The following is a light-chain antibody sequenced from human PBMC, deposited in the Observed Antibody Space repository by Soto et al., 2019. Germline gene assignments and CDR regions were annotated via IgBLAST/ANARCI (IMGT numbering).Light chain of an antibody. Sequence: DIQMTQSPSTLSASAGDRVTITCRASQSISSWLAWYQQKPGKAPKLLIYKASSLESGVPSRFSGSGSGTESTLTISSLQPDDFATYYCQQYNSLWTFGQGTKVDIK. CDR3: QQYNSLWT. CDR2: KAS. CDR1: QSISSW. V-gene: IGKV1-5*03. J-gene: IGKJ1*01.